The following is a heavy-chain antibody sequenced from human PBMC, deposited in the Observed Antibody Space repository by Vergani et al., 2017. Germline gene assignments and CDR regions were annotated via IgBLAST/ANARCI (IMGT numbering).Heavy chain of an antibody. V-gene: IGHV3-23*01. J-gene: IGHJ3*02. CDR3: AKDGYDSSGFGDAFDI. CDR1: GFTFSRYA. CDR2: ISGSGGST. D-gene: IGHD3-22*01. Sequence: EVQLLESGGGLVQPGGSLRLSCAASGFTFSRYAMSWVRQAPGKGLEWVSAISGSGGSTYYADSVKGRFTISRDNSKNTLYLQMNSLRAEDTAVYYCAKDGYDSSGFGDAFDIWGQGTMVTVSS.